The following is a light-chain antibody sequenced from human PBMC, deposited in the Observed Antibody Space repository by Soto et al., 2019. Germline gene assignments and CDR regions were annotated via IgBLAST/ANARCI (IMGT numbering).Light chain of an antibody. V-gene: IGKV1-27*01. CDR2: GAS. CDR3: QKYNSVPRT. J-gene: IGKJ1*01. Sequence: DIQMTQSPSSLSASVGDRVTITSRASQDISIYLAWYQQQPGKVPKLLIYGASILQSGVPSRFSGSGSGTDFSLTISSLQPEDFATYYCQKYNSVPRTFGQGTRVEMK. CDR1: QDISIY.